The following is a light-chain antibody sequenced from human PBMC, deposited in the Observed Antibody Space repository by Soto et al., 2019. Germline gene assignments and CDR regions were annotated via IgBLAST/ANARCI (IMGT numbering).Light chain of an antibody. V-gene: IGLV2-11*01. CDR1: SDDVGGYDF. CDR3: CSYAGSYTWV. CDR2: DVV. Sequence: QSVPTQPRSVSGSPGQSVTISCTGTSDDVGGYDFVSWYQQHPGKAPKLMIYDVVKRPSGVPNRFSGSKSGNTASLTISGLQADDEADYYCCSYAGSYTWVFGAGTKVTVL. J-gene: IGLJ1*01.